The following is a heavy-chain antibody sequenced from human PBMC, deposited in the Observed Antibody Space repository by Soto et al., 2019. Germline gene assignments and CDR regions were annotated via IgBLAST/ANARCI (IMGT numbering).Heavy chain of an antibody. CDR2: IYYSGST. Sequence: PSETLSLTCTVSGGSISSSSFHWGWIRQPPGKGLEWIGSIYYSGSTYYSPSLKSRVTISVDTSKNQFSLKLSSVTAADTAVYYCARRERAAGTDWDFDYWGQGTLVTVSS. J-gene: IGHJ4*02. CDR3: ARRERAAGTDWDFDY. V-gene: IGHV4-39*01. CDR1: GGSISSSSFH. D-gene: IGHD6-13*01.